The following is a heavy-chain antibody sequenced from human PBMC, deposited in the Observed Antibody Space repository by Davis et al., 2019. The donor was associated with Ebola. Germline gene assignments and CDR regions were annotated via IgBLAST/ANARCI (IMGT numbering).Heavy chain of an antibody. V-gene: IGHV4-59*01. D-gene: IGHD5-24*01. J-gene: IGHJ4*02. CDR3: AGWRDGYKNPFDY. CDR1: GGSISSYY. Sequence: ESLKISCTVSGGSISSYYWSWIRQPPGKGLEWIGYIYYSGSTNYNPSLKSRVTISVDTSKNQFSLKLSSVTAADTAVYYCAGWRDGYKNPFDYWGQGTLVTVSS. CDR2: IYYSGST.